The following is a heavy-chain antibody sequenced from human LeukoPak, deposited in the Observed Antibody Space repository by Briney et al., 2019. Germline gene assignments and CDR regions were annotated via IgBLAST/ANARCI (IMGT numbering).Heavy chain of an antibody. CDR3: ASVGHYSAYGQNFDY. V-gene: IGHV5-51*01. CDR2: IYPGDSDT. Sequence: GESLKISCKGSGYSFTTYWIGWVRQMPGKGLEWMGIIYPGDSDTIYSPSFQGQVTISADKSISTAYLQWSSLKASDTAMYYCASVGHYSAYGQNFDYWGQGTLVTVSS. J-gene: IGHJ4*02. CDR1: GYSFTTYW. D-gene: IGHD5-12*01.